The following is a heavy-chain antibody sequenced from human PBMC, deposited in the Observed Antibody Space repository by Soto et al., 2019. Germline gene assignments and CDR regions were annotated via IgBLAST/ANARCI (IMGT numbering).Heavy chain of an antibody. CDR1: GYTFTGYY. CDR3: ARDQIISGGSCYYDY. J-gene: IGHJ4*02. CDR2: INPNSGGT. Sequence: QVQLVQSGAEVKKPGASVKVSCKASGYTFTGYYMHWVRQAPGQGLEWMGWINPNSGGTNYAQKFQGWVTMTRDTSISTAYMELSRLRSDDTAVYYCARDQIISGGSCYYDYWGQGTLVTVSS. D-gene: IGHD2-15*01. V-gene: IGHV1-2*04.